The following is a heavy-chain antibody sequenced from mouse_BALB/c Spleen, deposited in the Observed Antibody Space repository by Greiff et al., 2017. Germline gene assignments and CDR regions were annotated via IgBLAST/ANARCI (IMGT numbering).Heavy chain of an antibody. D-gene: IGHD2-3*01. CDR3: ARGAYDGYHMDY. J-gene: IGHJ4*01. CDR1: GYTFTSYY. V-gene: IGHV1S56*01. Sequence: VMLVESGPELVKPGASVRISCKASGYTFTSYYIHWVKQRPGQGLEWIGWIYPGNVNTKYNEKFKGKATLTADKSSSTAYMQLSSLTSEDSAVYFCARGAYDGYHMDYWGQGTSVTVSS. CDR2: IYPGNVNT.